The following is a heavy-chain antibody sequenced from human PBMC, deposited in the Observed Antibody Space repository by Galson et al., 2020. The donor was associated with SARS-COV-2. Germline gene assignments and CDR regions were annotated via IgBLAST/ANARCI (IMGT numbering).Heavy chain of an antibody. J-gene: IGHJ6*02. D-gene: IGHD3-3*01. Sequence: ASVKVSCKASGYTFTSYYMHWVRQAPGQGLEWMGIINPSGGSTSYAQKFQGRVTMTRDTSTSTVYMELSSLRSEDTAVYYCARGDVRSVDFWSGYSGMDVWGQGTTVTVSS. V-gene: IGHV1-46*03. CDR1: GYTFTSYY. CDR2: INPSGGST. CDR3: ARGDVRSVDFWSGYSGMDV.